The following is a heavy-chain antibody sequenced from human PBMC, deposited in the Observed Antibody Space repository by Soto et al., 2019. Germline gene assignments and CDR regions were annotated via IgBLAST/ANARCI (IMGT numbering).Heavy chain of an antibody. D-gene: IGHD5-18*01. CDR2: ISYDGGLQ. CDR3: VSARGYGHASVPYS. CDR1: GFTFTSYG. V-gene: IGHV3-30*03. Sequence: QAHLVESGGGVVQPGRSLRLSCAASGFTFTSYGMHWVRQAPGTRRGGVAVISYDGGLQHYADSVKGRFTISRDNSKNMVLLQMNSRRAEDTAVYYCVSARGYGHASVPYSWGQGTLVSVSS. J-gene: IGHJ4*02.